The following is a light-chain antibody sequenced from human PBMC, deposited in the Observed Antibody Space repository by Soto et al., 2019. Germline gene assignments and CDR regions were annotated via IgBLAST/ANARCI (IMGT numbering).Light chain of an antibody. J-gene: IGKJ2*01. CDR1: QSVSSN. CDR3: QQYNNWPPLYT. V-gene: IGKV3-15*01. CDR2: GAS. Sequence: EIVMTQCPATLSVSPWEISTLSSMASQSVSSNLAWYQQKPGQAPRLLIYGASTRATGIPARFSGSGSGTEFTLTISSLQSEDFAVYYCQQYNNWPPLYTFGQGTKVDIK.